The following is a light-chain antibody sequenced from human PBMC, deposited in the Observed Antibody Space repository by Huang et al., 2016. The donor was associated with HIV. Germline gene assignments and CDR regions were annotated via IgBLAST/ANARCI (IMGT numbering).Light chain of an antibody. CDR3: QQYDNLPRFT. Sequence: DIQMTQSPSSLSASVGDRVTITCQASQDISNYLNWYQQKPGKAPKLLIYDSSNLETGVSSRVSGIGSGTDFTFTISSLQPEDIATYYCQQYDNLPRFTFGPGTKVDIK. J-gene: IGKJ3*01. CDR1: QDISNY. V-gene: IGKV1-33*01. CDR2: DSS.